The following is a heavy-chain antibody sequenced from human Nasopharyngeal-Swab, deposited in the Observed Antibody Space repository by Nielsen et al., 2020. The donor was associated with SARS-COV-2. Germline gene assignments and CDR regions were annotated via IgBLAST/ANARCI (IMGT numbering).Heavy chain of an antibody. V-gene: IGHV3-13*01. J-gene: IGHJ6*02. CDR3: ARSRTAMTSPYYYYGMDV. Sequence: AASMSRSCAVSGLSFSSYDMHWVRQATGKGLEWVSAIGTAGDTYYPGSVKGRFTISRENAKNSLYLQMNSLRAGDTAVYYCARSRTAMTSPYYYYGMDVWGQGTTVTVSS. CDR2: IGTAGDT. D-gene: IGHD5-18*01. CDR1: GLSFSSYD.